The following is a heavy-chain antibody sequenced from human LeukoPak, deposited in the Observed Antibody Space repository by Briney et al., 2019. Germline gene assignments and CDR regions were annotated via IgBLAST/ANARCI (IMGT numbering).Heavy chain of an antibody. J-gene: IGHJ4*02. Sequence: SETLSLTCAVYGGSFSGYYWSWIRQPPGKGLEWIGEINHSGSTNYNPSLKSRVTISVDTSKNQFSRKLSSVAAADTAVYDCARLSVGSSWYVGFDYWGQGTLVTVSS. CDR2: INHSGST. V-gene: IGHV4-34*01. D-gene: IGHD6-13*01. CDR3: ARLSVGSSWYVGFDY. CDR1: GGSFSGYY.